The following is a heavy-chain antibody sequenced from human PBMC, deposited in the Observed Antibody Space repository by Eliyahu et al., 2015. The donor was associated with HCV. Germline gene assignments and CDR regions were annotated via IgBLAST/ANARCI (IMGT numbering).Heavy chain of an antibody. J-gene: IGHJ4*02. V-gene: IGHV4-34*01. CDR1: GGSFSGYY. CDR2: INHSGST. CDR3: ARGSVVVTAIGNYDY. D-gene: IGHD2-21*02. Sequence: QVQLQQWGAGLLKPSETLSLTCAVYGGSFSGYYWSWIRQPPGKGLEWIGEINHSGSTNYNPSLKSRVTISVDTSKNQFSLKLSSVTAADTAVYYCARGSVVVTAIGNYDYWGQGTLVTVSS.